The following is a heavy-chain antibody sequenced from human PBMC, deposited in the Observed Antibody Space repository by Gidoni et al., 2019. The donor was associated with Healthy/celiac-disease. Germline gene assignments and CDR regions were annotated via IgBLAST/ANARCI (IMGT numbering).Heavy chain of an antibody. V-gene: IGHV4-34*01. CDR2: INHSGFT. Sequence: QVQLQQWGAGLLKPSETLSLTCAVYGGSFRGYYWLWIRQPPGKGLEWIGEINHSGFTNYNPSLKSRVTISVDTSKNQFSLKVTSVTAADTAVYYCARGYCSSTSCSVGIDYWGQGTLVTVSS. CDR3: ARGYCSSTSCSVGIDY. J-gene: IGHJ4*02. D-gene: IGHD2-2*01. CDR1: GGSFRGYY.